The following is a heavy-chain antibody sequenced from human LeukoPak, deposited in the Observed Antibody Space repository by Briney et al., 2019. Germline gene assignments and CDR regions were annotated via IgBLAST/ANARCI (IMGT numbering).Heavy chain of an antibody. V-gene: IGHV3-15*01. CDR1: ALTSSNAW. D-gene: IGHD3-10*01. Sequence: GRSLRPSCPASALTSSNAWTSWVRPAPGRGLEWVGRIKTKTDGGTTDYAAPVKGRFTISRDDSQNTLYLQMNSLKTEDTGVYYCTTRRGGNTFDSGGEGTLVTVSS. J-gene: IGHJ4*02. CDR3: TTRRGGNTFDS. CDR2: IKTKTDGGTT.